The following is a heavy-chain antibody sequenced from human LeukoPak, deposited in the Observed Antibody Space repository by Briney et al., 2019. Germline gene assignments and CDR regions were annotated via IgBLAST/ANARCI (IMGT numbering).Heavy chain of an antibody. CDR3: AKDPRGTLSGYFDY. J-gene: IGHJ4*02. D-gene: IGHD3-9*01. V-gene: IGHV3-30*18. CDR2: ISYDGSNK. CDR1: GFTFSRHG. Sequence: GGSLRFSCAASGFTFSRHGMHWVRQAPGKGLEWVAVISYDGSNKYYADSVKGRFTISRDNSENTLYPQMNSLRAEDTAVYYRAKDPRGTLSGYFDYWGQGTLVTVSS.